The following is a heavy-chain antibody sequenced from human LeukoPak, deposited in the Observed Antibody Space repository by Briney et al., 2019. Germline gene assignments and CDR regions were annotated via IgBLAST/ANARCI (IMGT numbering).Heavy chain of an antibody. V-gene: IGHV4-34*01. J-gene: IGHJ5*02. CDR2: INHSGST. Sequence: SETLSLTCAVYGGSFSGYYWSWIRQPPGKELEWIGEINHSGSTNYNPSLKSRVTISVDTSKNQFSLKLSSVTAADTAVYYCARGRGGFDPWGQGTLVTVSS. CDR3: ARGRGGFDP. CDR1: GGSFSGYY.